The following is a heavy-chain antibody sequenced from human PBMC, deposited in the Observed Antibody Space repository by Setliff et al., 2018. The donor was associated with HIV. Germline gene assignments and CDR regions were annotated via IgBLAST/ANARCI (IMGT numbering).Heavy chain of an antibody. CDR1: GGTFSSYA. CDR3: ARAYSSGKYFQH. Sequence: GASVKVSCKASGGTFSSYAISWMRQAPGQGLEWMGGIIPIFGTANYAQKFQGRVTITTDESTSTAYMELSSLRSEDTAVYYCARAYSSGKYFQHWGQGTLVTVS. CDR2: IIPIFGTA. V-gene: IGHV1-69*05. J-gene: IGHJ1*01. D-gene: IGHD6-19*01.